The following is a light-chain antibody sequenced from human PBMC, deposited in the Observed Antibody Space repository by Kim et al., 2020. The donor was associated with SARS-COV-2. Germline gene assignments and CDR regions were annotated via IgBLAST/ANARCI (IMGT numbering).Light chain of an antibody. CDR3: HVWDTCRDHYV. V-gene: IGLV3-21*04. CDR2: YDS. J-gene: IGLJ1*01. Sequence: PGETASSTCTGKNIGSKSVHWYQQQPGPAPLLVLYYDSDRPSGVPERFSGSKSGNTATLTISGVEAGDEADYSCHVWDTCRDHYVFGSGTKVTVL. CDR1: NIGSKS.